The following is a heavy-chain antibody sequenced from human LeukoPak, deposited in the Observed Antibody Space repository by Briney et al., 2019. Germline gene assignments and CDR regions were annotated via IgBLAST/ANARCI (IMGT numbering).Heavy chain of an antibody. CDR3: ASTFGELQPLDP. CDR1: AGTFSSYA. Sequence: ASVTVSFKASAGTFSSYANSWVRQAPGQGLEWMGGIIPIFGTADYAQKFQGRVTITTDESTSTAYMELSSLRSEDTAVYYCASTFGELQPLDPWGQGTLVTVSS. J-gene: IGHJ5*02. CDR2: IIPIFGTA. V-gene: IGHV1-69*05. D-gene: IGHD3-10*01.